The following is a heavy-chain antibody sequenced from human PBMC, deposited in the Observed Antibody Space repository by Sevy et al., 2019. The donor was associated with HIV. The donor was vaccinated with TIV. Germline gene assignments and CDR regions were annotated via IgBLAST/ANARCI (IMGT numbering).Heavy chain of an antibody. CDR2: IGTAGDP. CDR3: ARERHCSSTSCYNYGMDV. Sequence: GGSLRLSCAASGFTFGSYDMHWVRQATGKGLEWVSAIGTAGDPYYPGSVKGRFTISRENAKNSLYLQMNSLRAGDTAVYYCARERHCSSTSCYNYGMDVWGQGTTVTVSS. CDR1: GFTFGSYD. D-gene: IGHD2-2*02. J-gene: IGHJ6*02. V-gene: IGHV3-13*05.